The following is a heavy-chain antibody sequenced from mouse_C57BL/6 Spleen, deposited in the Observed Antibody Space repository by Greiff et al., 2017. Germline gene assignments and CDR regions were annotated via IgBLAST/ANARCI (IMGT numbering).Heavy chain of an antibody. CDR1: GFTFSDYY. V-gene: IGHV5-16*01. CDR2: INYDGSST. CDR3: AREPSHYAMDY. Sequence: EVKLVESEGGLVQPGSSMKLSCTASGFTFSDYYMAWVRQVPEKGLEWVANINYDGSSTYYLDSLKSRFIISRDNAKNILYLQMSSLKSEDTATYYCAREPSHYAMDYWGQGTSVTVSS. J-gene: IGHJ4*01.